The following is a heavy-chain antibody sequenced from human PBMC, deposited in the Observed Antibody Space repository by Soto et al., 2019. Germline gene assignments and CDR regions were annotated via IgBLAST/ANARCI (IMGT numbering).Heavy chain of an antibody. D-gene: IGHD1-1*01. CDR1: GGSISSYY. J-gene: IGHJ4*02. Sequence: PSETLSLTCTVSGGSISSYYWSWIRQPPGKGLEWIGYIYYSGSTNYNPSLKSRVTISVDTSKNQFSLKPSSVTAADTAVYYCARRYGYSFDYWGQGNLVTVSS. CDR2: IYYSGST. V-gene: IGHV4-59*08. CDR3: ARRYGYSFDY.